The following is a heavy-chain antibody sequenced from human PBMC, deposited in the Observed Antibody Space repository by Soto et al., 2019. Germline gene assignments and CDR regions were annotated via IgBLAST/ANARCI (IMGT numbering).Heavy chain of an antibody. CDR2: IKPDGSEK. CDR3: ARGDYYETSGPFSDVFDI. V-gene: IGHV3-7*04. J-gene: IGHJ3*02. CDR1: GFTFSTYW. Sequence: GGSLRLSCAASGFTFSTYWMSWVRQAPGKGLEWVANIKPDGSEKWYVDSVKGRFTLSRDNAKNSLYLQMISLRAEDTAMYYCARGDYYETSGPFSDVFDIWGQGTMVTVSS. D-gene: IGHD3-22*01.